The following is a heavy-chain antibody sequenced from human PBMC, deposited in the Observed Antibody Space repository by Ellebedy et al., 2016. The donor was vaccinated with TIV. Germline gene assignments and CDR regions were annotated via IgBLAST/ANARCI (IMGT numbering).Heavy chain of an antibody. CDR3: ARVPNRDYYGSGSYIAD. V-gene: IGHV4-59*02. Sequence: SETLSLXCTVSSGSVRNFFWSWIRQPPGKGLEWIGYISHSGRTYKNSSLKSRVTISIDTPRNQFSLSLSSVTAADTAVYFCARVPNRDYYGSGSYIADWGQGTLVTVSS. CDR1: SGSVRNFF. J-gene: IGHJ4*02. D-gene: IGHD3-10*01. CDR2: ISHSGRT.